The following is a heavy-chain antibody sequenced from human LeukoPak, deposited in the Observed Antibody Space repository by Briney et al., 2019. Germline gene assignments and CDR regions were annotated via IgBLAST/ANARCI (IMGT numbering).Heavy chain of an antibody. CDR3: ARDQGCSSTNCYSLFFHY. J-gene: IGHJ4*02. CDR2: IWYDGSNK. Sequence: GGSLRLSCAASGFTFSTYGMHWVRQAPGKGLEWVALIWYDGSNKYYADSVKGRFTISRDNPKNTLYLQMNSLRAEDTAVYYCARDQGCSSTNCYSLFFHYWGQGTLVTVSS. CDR1: GFTFSTYG. V-gene: IGHV3-33*01. D-gene: IGHD2-2*01.